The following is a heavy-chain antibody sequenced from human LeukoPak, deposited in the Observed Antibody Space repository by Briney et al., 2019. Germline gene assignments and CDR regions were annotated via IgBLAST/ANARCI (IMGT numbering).Heavy chain of an antibody. CDR2: IIPIFGTA. J-gene: IGHJ4*02. Sequence: ASVKVSCKASGGTFSSYAISWVRQAPGQGLEWMGGIIPIFGTANYAQKFQERVTITRDMSTSTAYMELSSLRSEDTAVYYCAAVSYYYDSSGYPPAYYFDYWGQGTLVTVSS. CDR1: GGTFSSYA. CDR3: AAVSYYYDSSGYPPAYYFDY. D-gene: IGHD3-22*01. V-gene: IGHV1-69*05.